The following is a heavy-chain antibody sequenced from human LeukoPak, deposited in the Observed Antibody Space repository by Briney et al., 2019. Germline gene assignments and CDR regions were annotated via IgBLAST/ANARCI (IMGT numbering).Heavy chain of an antibody. Sequence: TSETLSLTCAVYGGSCSGYYWSWIRQPPGKGLEWIGSLYYSGSTYYNPSLKSRVTISVDTSKNQFSLRLTSVTAADTAVYYCARVLLYSYGYMDVWGKGTTVTVSS. V-gene: IGHV4-34*01. CDR1: GGSCSGYY. CDR3: ARVLLYSYGYMDV. J-gene: IGHJ6*03. CDR2: LYYSGST. D-gene: IGHD5-18*01.